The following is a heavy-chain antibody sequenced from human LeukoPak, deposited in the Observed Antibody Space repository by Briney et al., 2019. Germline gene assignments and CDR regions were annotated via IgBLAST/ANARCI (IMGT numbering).Heavy chain of an antibody. Sequence: SETLSLTCTVSGGSISSSSYYWGWIRQPPGKGLEWIGCIYYSGSTYYNPSLKSRVTISVDTSKNQLSLKLSSVTAADTAVYYCARHNYYGSGSYSWFDPWGQGTLVTVSS. J-gene: IGHJ5*02. CDR1: GGSISSSSYY. V-gene: IGHV4-39*01. CDR2: IYYSGST. D-gene: IGHD3-10*01. CDR3: ARHNYYGSGSYSWFDP.